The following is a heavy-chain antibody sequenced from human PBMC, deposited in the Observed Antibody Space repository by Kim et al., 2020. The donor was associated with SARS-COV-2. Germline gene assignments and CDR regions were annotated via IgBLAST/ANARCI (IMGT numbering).Heavy chain of an antibody. CDR2: INPRDAET. Sequence: GESLKISCKGSGYSFTNYWIAWVRQMPGKGLEWVGIINPRDAETRYSPSFQGHVTISADKSISTAFLEWSSLEASDTAMYYCARHRAAGGGYYYGMDVWGQGTTVTVSS. J-gene: IGHJ6*02. D-gene: IGHD6-13*01. V-gene: IGHV5-51*01. CDR3: ARHRAAGGGYYYGMDV. CDR1: GYSFTNYW.